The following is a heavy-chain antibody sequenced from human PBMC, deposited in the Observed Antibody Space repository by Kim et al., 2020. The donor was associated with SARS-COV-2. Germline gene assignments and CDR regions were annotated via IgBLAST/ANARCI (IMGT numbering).Heavy chain of an antibody. CDR2: INPSGGAT. Sequence: ASVKVSCKASGYTFTSFYIHWMRQAPGQGLEWMGIINPSGGATTYAQKFQGRVTMTRDTSTSTVYMELSSLRSEDTAVYYCARDRSVGDKFDYWGQGTLVTVSS. J-gene: IGHJ4*02. V-gene: IGHV1-46*01. CDR3: ARDRSVGDKFDY. D-gene: IGHD2-15*01. CDR1: GYTFTSFY.